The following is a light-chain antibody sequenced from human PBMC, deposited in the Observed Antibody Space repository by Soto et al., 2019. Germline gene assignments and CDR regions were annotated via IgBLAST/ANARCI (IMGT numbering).Light chain of an antibody. CDR1: QDVTTN. CDR2: DIS. V-gene: IGKV3-15*01. Sequence: EISMTQFPAILSASPGGGATLSCRAAQDVTTNFAWYQLRRGQPPRLLIYDISTRATGVPARFSGSGSGTEFTLTISRLEPEDFAVYYCQQYGSSNTFGQGTKVDIK. J-gene: IGKJ2*01. CDR3: QQYGSSNT.